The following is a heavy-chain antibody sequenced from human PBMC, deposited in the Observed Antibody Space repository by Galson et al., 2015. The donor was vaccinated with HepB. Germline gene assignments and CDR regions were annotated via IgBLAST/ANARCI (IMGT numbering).Heavy chain of an antibody. CDR1: GFTFSNAW. Sequence: SLRLSCAASGFTFSNAWMNWVRQAPGKGLEWVGRIKSKTDGGTTDSAAPVKGRFTISRDDSKNTLYLQMNSLKTEDTAVYYCTTSPYYYDSSGYWEGVPDYWGQGTLVTVSS. CDR3: TTSPYYYDSSGYWEGVPDY. V-gene: IGHV3-15*07. J-gene: IGHJ4*02. CDR2: IKSKTDGGTT. D-gene: IGHD3-22*01.